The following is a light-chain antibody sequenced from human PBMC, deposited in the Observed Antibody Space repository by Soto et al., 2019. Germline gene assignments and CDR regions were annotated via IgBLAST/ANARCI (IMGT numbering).Light chain of an antibody. J-gene: IGLJ2*01. Sequence: QSALTQPRSVSGSPGQSVTISCTGTSSDLGTYNSVSWYQQYPGKAPKLIIYDVSQRPSGVPDRFSGSKFGNTASLTISGRQPADDADYHYCSYLRSYTFVVFGGGTQLTVL. V-gene: IGLV2-11*01. CDR1: SSDLGTYNS. CDR2: DVS. CDR3: CSYLRSYTFVV.